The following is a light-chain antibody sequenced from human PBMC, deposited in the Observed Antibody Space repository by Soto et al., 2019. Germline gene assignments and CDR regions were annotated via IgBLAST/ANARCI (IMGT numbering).Light chain of an antibody. J-gene: IGKJ1*01. CDR2: AAS. CDR1: QGISNY. V-gene: IGKV1-27*01. Sequence: DIQMTQSPSSLSASVGDRVTITCRASQGISNYLAWYQQKPGKVPKLLIYAASTLQSGVPSRFSGSGSGTDFTHTISSLQPEDVATYYCQKYNSAPRTFGKRAKVEIK. CDR3: QKYNSAPRT.